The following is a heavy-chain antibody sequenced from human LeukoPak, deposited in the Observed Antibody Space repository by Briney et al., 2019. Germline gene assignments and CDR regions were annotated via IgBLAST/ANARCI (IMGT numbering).Heavy chain of an antibody. V-gene: IGHV4-4*07. CDR2: IYASGST. D-gene: IGHD6-6*01. J-gene: IGHJ4*02. CDR3: ARDSNLEYSSSRGLGR. CDR1: GGSISSYY. Sequence: PSETLSLTCTVSGGSISSYYWSWIRQPAGKGLEWIGRIYASGSTYYNPSLKGRVTMSVDTSKNQFSLRLTTVTAADTGVYYCARDSNLEYSSSRGLGRWGQGTLVTVSS.